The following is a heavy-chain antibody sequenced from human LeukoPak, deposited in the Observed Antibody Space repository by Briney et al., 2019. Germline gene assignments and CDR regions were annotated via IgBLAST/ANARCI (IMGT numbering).Heavy chain of an antibody. V-gene: IGHV4-34*01. CDR2: INHSGST. D-gene: IGHD6-13*01. CDR3: ARGGQQLGDCYFDL. Sequence: PSETLSLTCAVYGGSFSGYYWNWIRQPPGKGLEWIGEINHSGSTNYNPSLKSRVTISVDTSKNQFSLKLSSVTAADTAVYYCARGGQQLGDCYFDLWGRGTLVTVSS. J-gene: IGHJ2*01. CDR1: GGSFSGYY.